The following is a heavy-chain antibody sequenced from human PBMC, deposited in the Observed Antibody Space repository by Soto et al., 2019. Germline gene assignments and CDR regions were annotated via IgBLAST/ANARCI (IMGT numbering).Heavy chain of an antibody. Sequence: QLQVQESGPGLVKPSETLSLTCTVSGGSIITFSYYWGWIRQPPGKGLEWIGSISYSGSTFYNPSLKSRVTISVDASKNQCSLKLSSVTAADTAVFYCARHYPGAFDVWGQGTVVTVSS. CDR2: ISYSGST. CDR3: ARHYPGAFDV. V-gene: IGHV4-39*01. CDR1: GGSIITFSYY. J-gene: IGHJ3*01.